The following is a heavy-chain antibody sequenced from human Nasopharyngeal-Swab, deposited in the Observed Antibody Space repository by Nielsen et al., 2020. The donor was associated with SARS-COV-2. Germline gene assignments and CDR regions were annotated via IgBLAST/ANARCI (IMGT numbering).Heavy chain of an antibody. CDR3: ARGGDFWSGPAKTYYFDY. CDR2: IYYSGST. J-gene: IGHJ4*02. CDR1: GGSFSSYY. Sequence: SETLSLTCAVYGGSFSSYYWSWIRQPPGKGLEWIGYIYYSGSTNYNPSLKSRVTISVDTSKNQFSLKLSSVTAADTAVYYCARGGDFWSGPAKTYYFDYWGQGTLVTVSS. D-gene: IGHD3-3*01. V-gene: IGHV4-59*01.